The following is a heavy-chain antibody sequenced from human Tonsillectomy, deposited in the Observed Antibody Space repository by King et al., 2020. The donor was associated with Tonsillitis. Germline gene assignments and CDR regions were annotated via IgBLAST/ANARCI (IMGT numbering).Heavy chain of an antibody. Sequence: VQLVESGGGVVQPGRSLRLSCAASGFTFSSYAMHWVRQAPGKGLEWVAVISYDGSNKYYADSMKGRFTISRDNSKNTLYLQMNSLRAEDTAVYYCARARAFDIWGQGTMVTVSS. J-gene: IGHJ3*02. V-gene: IGHV3-30*04. CDR1: GFTFSSYA. CDR2: ISYDGSNK. CDR3: ARARAFDI.